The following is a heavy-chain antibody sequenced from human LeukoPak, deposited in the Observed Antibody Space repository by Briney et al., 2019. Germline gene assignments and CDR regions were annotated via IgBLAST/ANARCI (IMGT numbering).Heavy chain of an antibody. V-gene: IGHV3-11*01. CDR1: GFTFSDYY. CDR3: ARDRSGGWYPETDY. CDR2: ISPRGDTI. Sequence: GGSLRLSCAASGFTFSDYYMTWIRQAPGEGLDWLSYISPRGDTIYYADSVKGRFTVSRDNAKNSLYLQMNSLRAEDTAMYYCARDRSGGWYPETDYWGQGTLVTVSS. J-gene: IGHJ4*02. D-gene: IGHD6-19*01.